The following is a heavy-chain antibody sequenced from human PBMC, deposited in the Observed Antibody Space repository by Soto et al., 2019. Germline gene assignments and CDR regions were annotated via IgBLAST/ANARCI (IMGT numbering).Heavy chain of an antibody. CDR2: IWYDGTKR. J-gene: IGHJ5*02. D-gene: IGHD6-19*01. CDR1: GFSLRTSG. Sequence: QVPLVESGGGVVQSGRSLTLSCAASGFSLRTSGMHWLRRAPGKGLEWVGFIWYDGTKRFYANSVKGRSTISKDNSNNILYLQMSGLRAEDTAVYYCARDVVTAVAGSVNFFDPWGQGTLVTVSS. V-gene: IGHV3-33*01. CDR3: ARDVVTAVAGSVNFFDP.